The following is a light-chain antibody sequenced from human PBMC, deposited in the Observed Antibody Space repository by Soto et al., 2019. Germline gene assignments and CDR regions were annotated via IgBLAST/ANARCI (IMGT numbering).Light chain of an antibody. CDR3: QQRTNWFT. Sequence: EIVLTQSPATLSLSPGERATLSCRASQSLNNNLAWYQQKSGQAPRLLIYDASNRAAGVPARFSGSGSGTDFTLTISGLEPEDFAVYYCQQRTNWFTFGPGTKVDIK. V-gene: IGKV3-11*01. J-gene: IGKJ3*01. CDR1: QSLNNN. CDR2: DAS.